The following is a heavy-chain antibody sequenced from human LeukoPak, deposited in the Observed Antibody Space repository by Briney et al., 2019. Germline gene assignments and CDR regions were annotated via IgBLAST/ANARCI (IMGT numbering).Heavy chain of an antibody. CDR1: GFTFSSYG. J-gene: IGHJ4*02. CDR2: IWYDGSNK. V-gene: IGHV3-33*06. CDR3: AKAISDY. Sequence: GGSLRLSCAASGFTFSSYGMHWVRQAPGKGLEWVAVIWYDGSNKYYADSVKGRFTISRDNAKNSLYLQMNSLRAEDTAVYYCAKAISDYWGQGTLVTVSS.